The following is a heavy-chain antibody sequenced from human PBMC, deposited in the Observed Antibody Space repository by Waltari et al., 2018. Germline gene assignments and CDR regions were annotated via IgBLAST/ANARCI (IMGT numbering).Heavy chain of an antibody. Sequence: EVQLVESGGGLVQPGGSLRLSCVASGFDFHGNWMGGFRQAPGKSLEWVANINDDGTKEFYVESLKGRVTISRDNAKISVYLQTTSLRAEDTALYYCARSGLVSAFDYWGQGSLVTVAS. V-gene: IGHV3-7*01. CDR2: INDDGTKE. J-gene: IGHJ4*02. D-gene: IGHD3-9*01. CDR3: ARSGLVSAFDY. CDR1: GFDFHGNW.